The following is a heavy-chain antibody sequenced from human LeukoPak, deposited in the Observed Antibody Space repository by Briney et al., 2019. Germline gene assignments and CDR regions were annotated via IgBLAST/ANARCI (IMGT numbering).Heavy chain of an antibody. J-gene: IGHJ4*02. CDR3: ASPYCSAGVCYPGY. CDR1: GFTFSGSA. Sequence: GGSLRLSCAASGFTFSGSAMHWVRQASGKGLEWVGRIRGKANGYATAYAASVKGRFTISRDDSKNTAYLQMYSLQTEDTAVYYCASPYCSAGVCYPGYWGQGALVIVSS. CDR2: IRGKANGYAT. D-gene: IGHD2-8*02. V-gene: IGHV3-73*01.